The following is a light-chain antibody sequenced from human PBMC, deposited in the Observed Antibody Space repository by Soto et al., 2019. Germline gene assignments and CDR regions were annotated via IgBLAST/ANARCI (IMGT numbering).Light chain of an antibody. Sequence: EMVMTQSPATLSVSPGERATLSCRASQTVGYYLAWYQQKAGQAPRPLIYDASNRAPGIPARFSGSGSGTDFTLTISSLEPEDFAVYYCHQRSSWPLTFGGGTK. V-gene: IGKV3-11*01. CDR1: QTVGYY. J-gene: IGKJ4*01. CDR2: DAS. CDR3: HQRSSWPLT.